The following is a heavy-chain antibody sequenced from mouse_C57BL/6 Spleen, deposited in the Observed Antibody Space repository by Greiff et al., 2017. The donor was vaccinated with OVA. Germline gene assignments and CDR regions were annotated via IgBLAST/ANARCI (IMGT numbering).Heavy chain of an antibody. J-gene: IGHJ3*01. CDR3: ARGDDGYSWFAY. V-gene: IGHV5-16*01. Sequence: EVQVVESEGGLVQPGSSMKLSCTASGFTFSDYYMAWVRQVPEKGLEWVANINYDGSSTYYLDSLKSRFIISRDNAKNIQYLQMSSLKSEDTATYYCARGDDGYSWFAYWGQGTLVTVSA. D-gene: IGHD2-3*01. CDR2: INYDGSST. CDR1: GFTFSDYY.